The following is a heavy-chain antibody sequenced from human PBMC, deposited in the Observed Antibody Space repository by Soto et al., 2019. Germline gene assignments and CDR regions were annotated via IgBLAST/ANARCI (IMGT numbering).Heavy chain of an antibody. J-gene: IGHJ4*02. V-gene: IGHV1-2*02. CDR2: INPNTGGT. Sequence: QVQLVQSGAVVKKPGASVKVSCKASGYTFTGYYIHWVRQAPGQGLEWMGWINPNTGGTNFARKFQDRVTMSRDTPISTVFLHRWWLTSEDAAVYYCASVAGSGSLDELRYWGPGTHVSVYS. CDR1: GYTFTGYY. CDR3: ASVAGSGSLDELRY. D-gene: IGHD1-26*01.